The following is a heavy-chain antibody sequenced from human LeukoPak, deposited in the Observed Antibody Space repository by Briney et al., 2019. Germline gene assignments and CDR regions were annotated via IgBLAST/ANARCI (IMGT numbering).Heavy chain of an antibody. V-gene: IGHV3-7*01. CDR1: VLLFRKSW. CDR2: IKGDGSEK. J-gene: IGHJ4*02. Sequence: GGSLRLSCAASVLLFRKSWMSWVRHARGKALEWVANIKGDGSEKSYVDSVKGRFIISRDNGENSLYLQMNRLRVEDTAVYYCARDPLRGKGDYWGQGTLVTVSS. CDR3: ARDPLRGKGDY. D-gene: IGHD4-23*01.